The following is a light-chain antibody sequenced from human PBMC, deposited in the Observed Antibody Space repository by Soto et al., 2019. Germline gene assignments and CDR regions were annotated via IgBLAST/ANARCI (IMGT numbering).Light chain of an antibody. CDR2: GTS. J-gene: IGKJ1*01. V-gene: IGKV3-20*01. CDR1: QSVNSNY. Sequence: EIVLTQSPGTLSLSPGERATLSCRASQSVNSNYLAWYQQKPGQSPRVLMYGTSNRATGIPDRFSGSGSGTDFTLTISRLEPEDFAAYYRQQYDESFRTFGQGTKVEIK. CDR3: QQYDESFRT.